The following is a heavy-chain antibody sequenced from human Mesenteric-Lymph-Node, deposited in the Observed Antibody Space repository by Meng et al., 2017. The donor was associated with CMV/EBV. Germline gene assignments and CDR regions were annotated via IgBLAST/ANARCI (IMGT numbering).Heavy chain of an antibody. V-gene: IGHV3-9*01. Sequence: SLKISCASSGFTFSSYWMNWVRQAPGKGLEWVSGISWNSGSIGYADSVKGRFTISRDNAKNSLYLQMNSLRAEDTALYYCAKNFRAVGATDYYYYGMDVWGQGTTVTVSS. CDR1: GFTFSSYW. CDR2: ISWNSGSI. J-gene: IGHJ6*02. CDR3: AKNFRAVGATDYYYYGMDV. D-gene: IGHD1-26*01.